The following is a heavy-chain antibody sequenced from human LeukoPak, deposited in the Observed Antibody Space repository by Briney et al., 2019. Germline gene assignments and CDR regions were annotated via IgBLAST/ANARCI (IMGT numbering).Heavy chain of an antibody. D-gene: IGHD1-1*01. V-gene: IGHV4-38-2*01. J-gene: IGHJ2*01. CDR3: ARRLYLQLGYFDL. Sequence: SETLSLTCAVSGYSISSGYYWGWIRQPPGKGLEWIGSIYHSGSTYYNPSLKRRVTITVDTSMNQSSLKLSSVTAADTAVYYCARRLYLQLGYFDLWGRGTLVTVSS. CDR2: IYHSGST. CDR1: GYSISSGYY.